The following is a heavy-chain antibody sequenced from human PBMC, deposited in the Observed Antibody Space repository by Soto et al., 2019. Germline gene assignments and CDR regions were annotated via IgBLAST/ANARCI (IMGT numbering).Heavy chain of an antibody. CDR2: IYYSGST. Sequence: QLQLQESGPGLVKPSETLSLTCTVSGGSISSSSYYWGWIRQPPGKGLEWIGSIYYSGSTYYNPSLKSRVTISVDTSKNQFSLKLSSVTAADTAVYYCARPRECSSTSCSTGYGFDYWGQGTLVTVSS. V-gene: IGHV4-39*01. D-gene: IGHD2-2*01. J-gene: IGHJ4*02. CDR3: ARPRECSSTSCSTGYGFDY. CDR1: GGSISSSSYY.